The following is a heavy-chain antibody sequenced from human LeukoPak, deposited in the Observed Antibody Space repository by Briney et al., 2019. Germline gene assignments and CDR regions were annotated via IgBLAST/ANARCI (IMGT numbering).Heavy chain of an antibody. D-gene: IGHD3-22*01. CDR1: GFTFSSYA. Sequence: PGGSLRLSCAASGFTFSSYAMSWVRQAPGKGLEWVSGITGSGGSTYYADPVKGRFTISRDNSKNTLSLQMNSLRAEDTAVYYCARNSAGPHYYDSSGYRGNAFDIWGQGTMVTVSS. CDR2: ITGSGGST. J-gene: IGHJ3*02. CDR3: ARNSAGPHYYDSSGYRGNAFDI. V-gene: IGHV3-23*01.